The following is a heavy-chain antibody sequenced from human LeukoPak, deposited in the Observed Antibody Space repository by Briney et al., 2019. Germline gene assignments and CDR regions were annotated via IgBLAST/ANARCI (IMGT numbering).Heavy chain of an antibody. Sequence: GGSLKLSCAASGFTFSRFSMWWVRQAPGKGLEWVSGISGIGDATFYADSVKGRFTISRDNSKNTLYLQTHSLRAEDTAVYHCAKDRAMYSYASFDYWGQGTLVIASS. D-gene: IGHD3-16*01. CDR1: GFTFSRFS. V-gene: IGHV3-23*01. CDR3: AKDRAMYSYASFDY. J-gene: IGHJ4*02. CDR2: ISGIGDAT.